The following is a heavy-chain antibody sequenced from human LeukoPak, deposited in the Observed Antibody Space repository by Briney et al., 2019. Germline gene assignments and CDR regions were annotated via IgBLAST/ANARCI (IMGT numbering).Heavy chain of an antibody. Sequence: PGGSLRLSCAASGFTFSSYAMSWVRQAPGKGLEWVSGNNTSGGSTAYADSVKGRFTISRDNPRNTLYMQMDSLRAEDTALYYCAIMHPYYDGNGYWVQWGQGTLVTVSS. D-gene: IGHD3-22*01. CDR3: AIMHPYYDGNGYWVQ. CDR1: GFTFSSYA. V-gene: IGHV3-23*01. J-gene: IGHJ4*02. CDR2: NNTSGGST.